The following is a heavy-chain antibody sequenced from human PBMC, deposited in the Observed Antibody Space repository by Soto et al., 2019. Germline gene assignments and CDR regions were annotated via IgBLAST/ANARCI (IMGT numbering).Heavy chain of an antibody. CDR1: GGSISSGGYY. D-gene: IGHD2-21*01. Sequence: SETLSLTCTVSGGSISSGGYYWSWIRQHPGKGLEWIGYIYYSGSTYYNPSLKSRVTISVDTSKNQFSLKLSSVTAADTAVYYCARDTQIVTDYYYGMDVWGQGTTVTVSS. V-gene: IGHV4-31*03. CDR2: IYYSGST. J-gene: IGHJ6*02. CDR3: ARDTQIVTDYYYGMDV.